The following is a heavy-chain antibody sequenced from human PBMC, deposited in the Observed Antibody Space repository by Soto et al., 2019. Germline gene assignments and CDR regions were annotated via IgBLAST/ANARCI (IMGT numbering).Heavy chain of an antibody. V-gene: IGHV2-5*02. CDR3: AHRPRGFSYYFDY. CDR1: GFSLTTRGVG. CDR2: IYWDDDE. Sequence: QITLKESGPTLVKPTQTLTLTCTFSGFSLTTRGVGVGWIRQPPGKALEWLALIYWDDDEGYSPSLKSRLNITKDTSKNQVVLTMTNIDPVDTATYYCAHRPRGFSYYFDYWGQGTLVTVSS. J-gene: IGHJ4*02. D-gene: IGHD3-10*01.